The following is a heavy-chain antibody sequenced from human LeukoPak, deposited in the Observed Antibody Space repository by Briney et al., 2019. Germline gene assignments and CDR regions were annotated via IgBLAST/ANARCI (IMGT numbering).Heavy chain of an antibody. J-gene: IGHJ4*02. V-gene: IGHV1-2*02. CDR3: ARTPLQWVVRGVMVYYFDY. D-gene: IGHD3-10*01. CDR2: INPTSGGT. Sequence: ASVKVSCKASGYTFTGYYMHWVRQAPGQGLEWMGWINPTSGGTNYAQKFQGRVTMTRDTSISTAYMELSRLRSDDTAVYYCARTPLQWVVRGVMVYYFDYWGQGTLVTVSS. CDR1: GYTFTGYY.